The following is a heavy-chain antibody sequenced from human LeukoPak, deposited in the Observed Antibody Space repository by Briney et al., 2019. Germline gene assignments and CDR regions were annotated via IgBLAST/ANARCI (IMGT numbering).Heavy chain of an antibody. Sequence: GGSLRLSCAASGFTFSSYAMHWVRQAPGKGLEWVAVISYDGSNKYYADSVKGRFTISRDNTKNILYLHMSHLRAEDTAVYYCARSRPLPHDRIRFGPFDPWGQGTLVTVSS. CDR3: ARSRPLPHDRIRFGPFDP. CDR1: GFTFSSYA. J-gene: IGHJ5*02. D-gene: IGHD3-16*01. CDR2: ISYDGSNK. V-gene: IGHV3-30*04.